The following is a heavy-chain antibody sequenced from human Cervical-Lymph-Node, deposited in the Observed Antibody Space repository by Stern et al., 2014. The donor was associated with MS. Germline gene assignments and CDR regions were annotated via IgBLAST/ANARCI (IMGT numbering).Heavy chain of an antibody. CDR3: ARSYNWSPFDP. CDR1: GFSLSTSGMR. Sequence: ESGPAMVKPTQTLTLTCTFSGFSLSTSGMRVSWIRQPPGRALEWLARIDLDNAEFYSPSLRTRLTISKDTSRNQVVLVMTNMDPTDTATYFCARSYNWSPFDPWGQGTLVTVSS. J-gene: IGHJ5*02. V-gene: IGHV2-70*04. CDR2: IDLDNAE. D-gene: IGHD1-1*01.